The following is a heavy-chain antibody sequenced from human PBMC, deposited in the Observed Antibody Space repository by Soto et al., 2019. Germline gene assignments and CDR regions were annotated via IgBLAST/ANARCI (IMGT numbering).Heavy chain of an antibody. V-gene: IGHV4-31*03. CDR1: GGSISSGVYY. J-gene: IGHJ6*02. D-gene: IGHD2-21*02. CDR2: IHSSGTT. Sequence: KLSLTYTVSGGSISSGVYYWSWIRQHPGKGLEWVGYIHSSGTTYYNPSLKSRVTILVDMSKNKFSLMLSSVTAADTAAYYCARERGDPQGYYYYGMDVWGQGTTVPVS. CDR3: ARERGDPQGYYYYGMDV.